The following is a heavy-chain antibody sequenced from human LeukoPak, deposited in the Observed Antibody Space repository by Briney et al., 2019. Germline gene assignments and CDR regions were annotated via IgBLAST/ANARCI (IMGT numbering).Heavy chain of an antibody. Sequence: GGSLRLSCTTSGFTFGDYAVAWVRQAPGKGLEWVGFARNRAYGGATEYAASAKGRFTISRDDSRNIAYLQMSGLQTDDTAVYYCSRGSIENGSGWYIDYWDQGTLVTVSS. V-gene: IGHV3-49*04. CDR1: GFTFGDYA. J-gene: IGHJ4*02. CDR2: ARNRAYGGAT. CDR3: SRGSIENGSGWYIDY. D-gene: IGHD6-19*01.